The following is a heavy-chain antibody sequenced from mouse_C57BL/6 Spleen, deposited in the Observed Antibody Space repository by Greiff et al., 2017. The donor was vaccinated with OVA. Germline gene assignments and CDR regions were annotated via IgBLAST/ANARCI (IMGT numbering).Heavy chain of an antibody. V-gene: IGHV1-55*01. Sequence: QVQLQQPGAELVKPGASVKLSCTASGYTFTSYWITWVKQRPGQGLEWIGDIYPGSGSTNYTEKFKSKATLTVDTSSSTAYMQLSSLTSEDSAVYYYARWGDGSSSSWFAYWGQGTLVTVSA. CDR1: GYTFTSYW. CDR3: ARWGDGSSSSWFAY. D-gene: IGHD1-1*01. CDR2: IYPGSGST. J-gene: IGHJ3*01.